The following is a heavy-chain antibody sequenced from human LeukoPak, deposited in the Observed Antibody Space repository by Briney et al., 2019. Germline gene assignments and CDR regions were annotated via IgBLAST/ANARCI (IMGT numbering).Heavy chain of an antibody. D-gene: IGHD3-3*02. Sequence: PGGSLRLSCAASGFTFSSYAMSWVRQAPGKGLEWVSAISGSGGSTYYADSMKGRFTISRDNSKNTLYLQMNSLRAEDTAVYYCAKLAYGPGALILFDYWGQGTLVTVSS. CDR1: GFTFSSYA. CDR3: AKLAYGPGALILFDY. V-gene: IGHV3-23*01. J-gene: IGHJ4*02. CDR2: ISGSGGST.